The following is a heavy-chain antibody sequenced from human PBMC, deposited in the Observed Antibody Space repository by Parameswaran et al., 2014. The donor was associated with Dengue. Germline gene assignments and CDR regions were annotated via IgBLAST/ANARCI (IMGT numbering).Heavy chain of an antibody. Sequence: RWIRQPPGKGLEWIGEINHSGSTNYNPSLKSRVTISVDTSKNQFSLKLSSVTAADTAVYYCARGRYYYDSSGNPKHHAFDIWGQGTMVTVSS. D-gene: IGHD3-22*01. J-gene: IGHJ3*02. CDR3: ARGRYYYDSSGNPKHHAFDI. CDR2: INHSGST. V-gene: IGHV4-34*01.